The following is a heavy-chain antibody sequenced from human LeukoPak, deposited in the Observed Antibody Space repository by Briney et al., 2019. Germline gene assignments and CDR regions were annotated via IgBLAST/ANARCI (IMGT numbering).Heavy chain of an antibody. CDR3: ARDFRYDSSGYYEDY. J-gene: IGHJ4*02. Sequence: VASVKVSCKASGYTFTGYYMHWVRQAPGQGLEWMGWINPNRGGTNYAQKFQGRVTMTRDTSISTAYMELSRLRSDDTAVYYCARDFRYDSSGYYEDYWGQGTLVTVSS. D-gene: IGHD3-22*01. V-gene: IGHV1-2*02. CDR1: GYTFTGYY. CDR2: INPNRGGT.